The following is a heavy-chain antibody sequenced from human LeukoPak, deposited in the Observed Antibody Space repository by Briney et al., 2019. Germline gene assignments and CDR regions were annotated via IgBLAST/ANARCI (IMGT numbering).Heavy chain of an antibody. CDR2: IFYSGST. Sequence: PSETLSLTCTVSGGSISTSNYYWGWIRQPPGKGLEWIGNIFYSGSTYYSPSLKSRVTISLDTSRNQFSLKLTSVTAADTAVYYCARVKEETFFDYWGQGTLVTVSS. V-gene: IGHV4-39*07. D-gene: IGHD2/OR15-2a*01. CDR3: ARVKEETFFDY. CDR1: GGSISTSNYY. J-gene: IGHJ4*02.